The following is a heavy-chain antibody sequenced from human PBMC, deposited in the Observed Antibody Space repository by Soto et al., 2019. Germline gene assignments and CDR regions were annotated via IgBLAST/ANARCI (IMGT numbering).Heavy chain of an antibody. D-gene: IGHD6-13*01. J-gene: IGHJ5*02. CDR1: GSTFSSYA. V-gene: IGHV3-64D*08. Sequence: GGSLRLSCAASGSTFSSYAMHWVRQAPGKGLEYVSAISSNGGSTYYADSVKGRFTISRDNSKNTLYLQMSSLRAEDTAVYYCVKDLRAAAVTNWFDPWGQGTLVTVSS. CDR2: ISSNGGST. CDR3: VKDLRAAAVTNWFDP.